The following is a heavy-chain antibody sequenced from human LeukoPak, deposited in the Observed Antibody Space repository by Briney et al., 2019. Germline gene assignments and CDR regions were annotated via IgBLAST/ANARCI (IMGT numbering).Heavy chain of an antibody. CDR2: IYYSGST. D-gene: IGHD3/OR15-3a*01. CDR3: AGLKTGTGAFDI. CDR1: GGSISSYY. J-gene: IGHJ3*02. Sequence: SETLSLTCTVSGGSISSYYWSWIRQPPGKGLEWIGYIYYSGSTNYNPSLKSRVTVSVDTSKNQFSLKLSSVTAADTAVYYCAGLKTGTGAFDIWGQGTMVTVSS. V-gene: IGHV4-59*01.